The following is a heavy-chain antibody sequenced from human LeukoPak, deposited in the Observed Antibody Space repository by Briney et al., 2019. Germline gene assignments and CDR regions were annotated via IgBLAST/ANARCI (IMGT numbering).Heavy chain of an antibody. CDR1: GVSMRGAY. Sequence: SETLSLTCTVSGVSMRGAYWSWIRQPPGKGLEWIGYVFFEGNTRYNPSLTSRLTISADTSRSQFSLKLSSVTAADTAVYYCARDRSYDSSGYYGGGWYWYFDLWGRGTLVTVSS. V-gene: IGHV4-59*01. CDR3: ARDRSYDSSGYYGGGWYWYFDL. CDR2: VFFEGNT. J-gene: IGHJ2*01. D-gene: IGHD3-22*01.